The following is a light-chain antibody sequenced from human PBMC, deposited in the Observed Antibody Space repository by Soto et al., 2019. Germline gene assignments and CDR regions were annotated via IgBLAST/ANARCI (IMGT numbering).Light chain of an antibody. V-gene: IGKV1-39*01. J-gene: IGKJ1*01. CDR1: QSISSY. CDR3: QQTFITPRT. Sequence: DIQMTQSPSSLSASVGDRVTITCRASQSISSYLNWYQQKPGKAPKLLIFDATTLQSGVPSRFSGRGSGTDFTLTISSLQPEDFATYYCQQTFITPRTFGQGTKVDIK. CDR2: DAT.